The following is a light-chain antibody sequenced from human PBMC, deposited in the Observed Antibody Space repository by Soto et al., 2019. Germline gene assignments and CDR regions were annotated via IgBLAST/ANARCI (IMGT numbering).Light chain of an antibody. CDR2: DFS. V-gene: IGLV2-14*03. J-gene: IGLJ1*01. Sequence: QSVLTQPASVSGSPGQSITISCTGTSSDVGGYNYVSWYQHPPGKAPKLIIYDFSNRPSGVSYRFSGSKSGNTASLTISGLQPEDEADYYCSSYTTSNTRQIVFGTGTKLTVL. CDR3: SSYTTSNTRQIV. CDR1: SSDVGGYNY.